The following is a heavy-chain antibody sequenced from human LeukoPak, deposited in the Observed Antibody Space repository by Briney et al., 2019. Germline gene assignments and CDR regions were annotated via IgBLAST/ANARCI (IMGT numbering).Heavy chain of an antibody. D-gene: IGHD3-3*01. CDR3: ARSPYDFWSGYYHY. CDR1: GGSISSYY. J-gene: IGHJ4*02. V-gene: IGHV4-59*08. CDR2: IYYSGST. Sequence: PSETLSLTCTVSGGSISSYYWSWFRQPPGKGLEWIEYIYYSGSTNYNPSLKSRVTISVDTSKNQFSLKLSSVTAADTAVYYCARSPYDFWSGYYHYWGQGTLVTVSS.